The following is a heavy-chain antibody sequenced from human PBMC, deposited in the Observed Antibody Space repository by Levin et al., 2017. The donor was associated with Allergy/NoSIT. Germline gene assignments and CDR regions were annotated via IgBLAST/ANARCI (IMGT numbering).Heavy chain of an antibody. J-gene: IGHJ6*02. CDR1: GFTFSDYY. CDR2: ISSSGSTI. V-gene: IGHV3-11*01. CDR3: ARSGSRSGYYDETGTTVFPYYYYGMDV. D-gene: IGHD3-3*01. Sequence: PGGSLRLSCAASGFTFSDYYMSWNRQAPGKGLEWVSYISSSGSTIYYADSVKGRFTISRDNAKNSLYLQMNSLRAEDTAVYYCARSGSRSGYYDETGTTVFPYYYYGMDVWGQGTTVTVSS.